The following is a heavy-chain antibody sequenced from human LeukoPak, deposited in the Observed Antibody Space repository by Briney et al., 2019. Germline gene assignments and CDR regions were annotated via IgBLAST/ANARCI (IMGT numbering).Heavy chain of an antibody. CDR3: ARRSSGYYYPIDY. CDR2: INHSGST. D-gene: IGHD3-22*01. J-gene: IGHJ4*02. V-gene: IGHV4-39*07. Sequence: SETLSLTCTVSGGSISSSSYYWSWIRQPPGKGLEWIGEINHSGSTNYNPSLKSRVTISVDTSKNQFSLKLSSVTAADTAVYYCARRSSGYYYPIDYWGQGTLVTVSS. CDR1: GGSISSSSYY.